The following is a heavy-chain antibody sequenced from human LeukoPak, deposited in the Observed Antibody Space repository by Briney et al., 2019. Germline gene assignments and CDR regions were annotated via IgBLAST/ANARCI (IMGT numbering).Heavy chain of an antibody. CDR3: ARGHYEMDV. V-gene: IGHV3-11*01. Sequence: GGSLRLSCAASGFTFSDYYMTWLRQSPQKGLEWLSHITIGVGATYYADSVKGRFTISRDNAKNSVYLQMNSLRAEDTAVYYCARGHYEMDVWGQGTPVTVSS. J-gene: IGHJ6*02. CDR2: ITIGVGAT. CDR1: GFTFSDYY.